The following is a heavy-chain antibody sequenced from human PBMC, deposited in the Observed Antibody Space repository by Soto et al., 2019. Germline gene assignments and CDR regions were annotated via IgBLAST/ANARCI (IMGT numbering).Heavy chain of an antibody. CDR1: GYSFTSYW. V-gene: IGHV5-10-1*01. J-gene: IGHJ4*01. CDR2: IDPSDSYT. Sequence: PGESLKISCKGSGYSFTSYWISWVRQMPGKVLEWMGRIDPSDSYTNYSPSFQGHVTISADKSISTAYLQWSSLKASDTAMYYCARHEVGYRGYDPYYFDYWGLGTRVTVSS. CDR3: ARHEVGYRGYDPYYFDY. D-gene: IGHD5-12*01.